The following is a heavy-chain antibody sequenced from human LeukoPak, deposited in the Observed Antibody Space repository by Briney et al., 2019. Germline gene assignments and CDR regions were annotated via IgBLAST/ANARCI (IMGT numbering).Heavy chain of an antibody. J-gene: IGHJ6*02. CDR3: AGYSSGWFSAAYHADV. D-gene: IGHD6-19*01. Sequence: SETLSLTCTVSGGSISSYYWSWIRQPAGKGLEWIGRIYTSGSTNYNPSLKSRVTMSVDTSKNQFSLKLSSVTAADTAVYYCAGYSSGWFSAAYHADVWGQGTTVTVSS. CDR1: GGSISSYY. V-gene: IGHV4-4*07. CDR2: IYTSGST.